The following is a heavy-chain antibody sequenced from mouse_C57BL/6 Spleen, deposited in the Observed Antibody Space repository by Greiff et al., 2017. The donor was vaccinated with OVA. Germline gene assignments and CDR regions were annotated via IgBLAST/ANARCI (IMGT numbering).Heavy chain of an antibody. CDR1: GYTFTSYW. D-gene: IGHD1-1*01. CDR2: INPSSGYT. CDR3: AREPISHYGSSITGYFDV. Sequence: QVQLKESGAELAKPGASVKLSCKASGYTFTSYWMHWVKQRPGQGLEWIGYINPSSGYTKYNQKFKDKATLTADKSSSTAYMQLSSLTYEDSAVYYCAREPISHYGSSITGYFDVWGTGTTVTVSS. V-gene: IGHV1-7*01. J-gene: IGHJ1*03.